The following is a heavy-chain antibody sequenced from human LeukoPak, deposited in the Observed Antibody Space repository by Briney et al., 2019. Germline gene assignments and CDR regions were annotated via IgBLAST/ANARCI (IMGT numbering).Heavy chain of an antibody. J-gene: IGHJ5*02. CDR3: ARGTTLTVALAGWFDP. CDR1: GGSISSGSYY. D-gene: IGHD1-1*01. V-gene: IGHV4-61*02. Sequence: PSETLSLTCTVSGGSISSGSYYWNWIRQPAGKGLEWIGRVHTTGSTNYNPSLKSRVTISVDTSENQFPLKLSSVTAADTAVYYCARGTTLTVALAGWFDPWGQGTLVTVPS. CDR2: VHTTGST.